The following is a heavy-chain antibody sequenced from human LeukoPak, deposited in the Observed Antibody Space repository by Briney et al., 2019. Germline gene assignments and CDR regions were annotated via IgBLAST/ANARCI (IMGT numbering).Heavy chain of an antibody. CDR3: ANREVNYYDSSGYYYVGGNY. CDR1: GFTFSSYA. V-gene: IGHV3-23*01. D-gene: IGHD3-22*01. CDR2: ISGSGGST. J-gene: IGHJ4*02. Sequence: GGSLRLSCAASGFTFSSYAMSWVRQAPGKGLEWVSAISGSGGSTYYADSVKGRFTIPRDNSKNTLYLQMNSLRAEDTAVYYCANREVNYYDSSGYYYVGGNYWGQGTLVTVSS.